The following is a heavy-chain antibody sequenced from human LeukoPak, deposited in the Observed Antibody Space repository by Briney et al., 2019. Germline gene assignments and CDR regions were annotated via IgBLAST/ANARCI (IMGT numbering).Heavy chain of an antibody. CDR3: TTGPSFGYEW. V-gene: IGHV3-74*01. J-gene: IGHJ4*02. D-gene: IGHD3-22*01. Sequence: GESLRLSCAASGMTFSNHWMHWVRQAPGKGLVWVSLIKTDGRTTIYADSVKGRFTISRDDGKSTLYLQMNSLRAEDTAIYYCTTGPSFGYEWWGQGTVVTVSS. CDR2: IKTDGRTT. CDR1: GMTFSNHW.